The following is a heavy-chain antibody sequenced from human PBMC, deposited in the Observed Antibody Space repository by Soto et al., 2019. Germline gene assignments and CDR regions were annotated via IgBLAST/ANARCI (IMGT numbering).Heavy chain of an antibody. CDR1: GFTFSSYS. J-gene: IGHJ5*02. CDR3: ARDLRKQLHRTYNWFDP. Sequence: PGGSLRLSCAASGFTFSSYSMNWVRQAPGKGLEWVSSISSSSSYIYYADSVRGRFTISRDNAKNSLYLQMNSLRAEDTAVYYCARDLRKQLHRTYNWFDPWGQGTLVTVSS. V-gene: IGHV3-21*01. D-gene: IGHD6-13*01. CDR2: ISSSSSYI.